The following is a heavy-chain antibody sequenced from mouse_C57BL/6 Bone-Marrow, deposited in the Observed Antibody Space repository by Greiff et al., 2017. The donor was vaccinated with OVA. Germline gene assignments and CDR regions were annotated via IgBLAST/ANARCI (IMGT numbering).Heavy chain of an antibody. Sequence: EVQLQQSGPELVKPGASVKMSCKASGYTFTDYNMHWVKQSHGKSLEWIGYINPNNGGTSYTQKFKGKATLTVTTSSSTAYMELRGLTSEDSAVYDCARGGEGGIYYDYWYFDVWGTGTTVTVSS. J-gene: IGHJ1*03. V-gene: IGHV1-22*01. D-gene: IGHD2-4*01. CDR3: ARGGEGGIYYDYWYFDV. CDR1: GYTFTDYN. CDR2: INPNNGGT.